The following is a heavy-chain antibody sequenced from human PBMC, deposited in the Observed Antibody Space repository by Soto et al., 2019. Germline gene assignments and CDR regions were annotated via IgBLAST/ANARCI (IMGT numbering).Heavy chain of an antibody. J-gene: IGHJ4*02. D-gene: IGHD3-16*01. CDR2: MNPNSGNT. CDR1: GYTFTSYD. Sequence: ASVKVSCKASGYTFTSYDINWVRQATGQGLEWMGWMNPNSGNTGYAQKFQGRVTMTRNTSISTAYMELSSLRSEDTAVYYCARGPRQGEPDDYWGQGTWVTVSS. V-gene: IGHV1-8*01. CDR3: ARGPRQGEPDDY.